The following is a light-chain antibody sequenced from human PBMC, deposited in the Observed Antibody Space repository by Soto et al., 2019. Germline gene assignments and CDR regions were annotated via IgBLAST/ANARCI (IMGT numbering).Light chain of an antibody. CDR1: QNINNY. CDR3: QQSYNTPRA. J-gene: IGKJ1*01. V-gene: IGKV1-39*01. CDR2: AAS. Sequence: DIHMAQSPSSLSASVGDRVTITCRASQNINNYLNWYQQKPGKAPKLLIYAASSLQSGVPSRFSGSGSGTDFTLTIGSLQPEDFATYFCQQSYNTPRAFGQGTKVDIK.